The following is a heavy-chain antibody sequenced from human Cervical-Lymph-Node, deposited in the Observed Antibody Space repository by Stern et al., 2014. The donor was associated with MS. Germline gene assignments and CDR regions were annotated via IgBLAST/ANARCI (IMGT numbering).Heavy chain of an antibody. D-gene: IGHD3-10*01. Sequence: EVQLVESGGGLVQPGGSLRLSCAASGFTFSSYWMYWVRQTPGQGLVWVSPMNNDASSRTYADSVKGRFTISRDNAKNTLDVQMNSLRCEDAAVYYCARSLFFDPWGQGTLVTVSS. CDR2: MNNDASSR. CDR1: GFTFSSYW. J-gene: IGHJ5*02. CDR3: ARSLFFDP. V-gene: IGHV3-74*02.